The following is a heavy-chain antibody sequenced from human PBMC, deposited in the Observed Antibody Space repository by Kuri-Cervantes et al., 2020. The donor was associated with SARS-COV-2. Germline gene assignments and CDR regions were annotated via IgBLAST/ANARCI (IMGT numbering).Heavy chain of an antibody. D-gene: IGHD3-22*01. CDR1: GDSISSTY. CDR2: IYTSGST. Sequence: GSLRLSCDVSGDSISSTYWSWIRQPAGKGLEWIGRIYTSGSTNYNPSLKSRVTISVDTSKNQFSLKLSSVTAADTAVYYCASGGSSGYFNYWGQGTLVTDSS. J-gene: IGHJ4*02. CDR3: ASGGSSGYFNY. V-gene: IGHV4-4*07.